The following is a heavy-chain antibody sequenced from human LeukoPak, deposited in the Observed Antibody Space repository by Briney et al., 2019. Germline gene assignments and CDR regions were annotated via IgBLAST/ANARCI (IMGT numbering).Heavy chain of an antibody. CDR2: ISSSSSYI. D-gene: IGHD6-6*01. CDR3: ARDQYSSSSSVDY. CDR1: GFTLSSYS. V-gene: IGHV3-21*01. Sequence: GGSLRLSCAASGFTLSSYSMNWVRQAPGKGLEWVSSISSSSSYIYYADSVKGRFTISRDNAKNSLYLQMNSLRAEDTAVYYCARDQYSSSSSVDYWGQGTLVTVSS. J-gene: IGHJ4*02.